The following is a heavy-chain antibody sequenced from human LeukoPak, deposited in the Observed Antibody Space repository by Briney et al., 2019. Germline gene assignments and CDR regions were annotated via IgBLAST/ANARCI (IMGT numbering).Heavy chain of an antibody. CDR3: AKARAGGYNYGPFDY. CDR1: GFTFRLYG. J-gene: IGHJ4*02. CDR2: ISGGGETT. D-gene: IGHD5-18*01. Sequence: ESLRLSCAASGFTFRLYGMNWVRQAPGKGLEWVSAISGGGETTTYTDSVKGRFTISRDNSKNTVYLQMNSLSAEDTAVYYCAKARAGGYNYGPFDYWGQGTLVTVSS. V-gene: IGHV3-23*01.